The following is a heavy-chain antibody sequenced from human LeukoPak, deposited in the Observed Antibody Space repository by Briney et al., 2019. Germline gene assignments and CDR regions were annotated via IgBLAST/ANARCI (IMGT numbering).Heavy chain of an antibody. CDR1: GFTVSSNY. D-gene: IGHD5-12*01. CDR3: ARVLSRGYSGYDLWNYYYYYMDV. Sequence: GGSLRLSCAASGFTVSSNYMSWVRQSPGEGLEWVSVIYIGAMTYYADSVKGRFTISRDNSKNTLYLQMNSLRAEDTAVYYCARVLSRGYSGYDLWNYYYYYMDVWGKGTTVTVSS. V-gene: IGHV3-53*01. CDR2: IYIGAMT. J-gene: IGHJ6*03.